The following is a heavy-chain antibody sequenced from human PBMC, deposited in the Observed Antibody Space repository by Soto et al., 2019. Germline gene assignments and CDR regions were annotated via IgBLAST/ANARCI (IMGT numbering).Heavy chain of an antibody. V-gene: IGHV3-11*01. CDR2: ISGTSGTI. Sequence: GGSLRLSCAASGFTFSDYYMSWIRQAPGKGLEWILYISGTSGTIYYADSVKGRFTISGDNAKNSLYLQMNSLRAEDTAVYYCARRRDYMDVWGKGTTVTVSS. J-gene: IGHJ6*03. CDR1: GFTFSDYY. CDR3: ARRRDYMDV.